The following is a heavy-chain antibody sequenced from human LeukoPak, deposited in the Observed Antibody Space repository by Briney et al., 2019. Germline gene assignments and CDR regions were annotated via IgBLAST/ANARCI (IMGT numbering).Heavy chain of an antibody. CDR1: GGSTSSYY. D-gene: IGHD2-8*01. CDR3: ARVIKHYCTNGVCYYYFDY. V-gene: IGHV4-59*01. CDR2: IYYSGST. Sequence: SETLSLTCTVSGGSTSSYYWSWIRQPPGKGLEWIGYIYYSGSTNYNPSLKSRVTISVDTSKNQFSLKLSSVTAADTAVYYCARVIKHYCTNGVCYYYFDYWGQGTLVTVSS. J-gene: IGHJ4*02.